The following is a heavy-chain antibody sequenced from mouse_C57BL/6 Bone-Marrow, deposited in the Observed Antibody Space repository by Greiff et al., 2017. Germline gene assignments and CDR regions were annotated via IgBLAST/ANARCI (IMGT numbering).Heavy chain of an antibody. CDR2: IDPENGDT. CDR1: GFNIKDDY. J-gene: IGHJ1*03. CDR3: TRLGLFYWYFDV. D-gene: IGHD4-1*01. V-gene: IGHV14-4*01. Sequence: VQLQQSGAELVRPGASVKLSCTASGFNIKDDYMHWVKQRPEKGLEWIGWIDPENGDTDYASKFQGKATITADTSSNTAYLQLSSLTSEDTAVYYCTRLGLFYWYFDVWCTGTTVTVSA.